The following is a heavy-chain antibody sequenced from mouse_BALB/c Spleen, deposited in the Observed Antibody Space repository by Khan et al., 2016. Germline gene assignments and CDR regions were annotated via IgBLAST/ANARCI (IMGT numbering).Heavy chain of an antibody. CDR3: ARDPSYGNYAMDY. J-gene: IGHJ4*01. CDR1: GFTFSSYA. Sequence: EVELVESGGGLVKPGGSLKLSCAASGFTFSSYAMSWVRQSPEKRLEWVAEISSGGSYTYYPDTVTGRFTISRDNAKNTLSLEMSSLRSEDTAMYYCARDPSYGNYAMDYWGQGTSVTVSS. V-gene: IGHV5-9-4*01. CDR2: ISSGGSYT. D-gene: IGHD2-1*01.